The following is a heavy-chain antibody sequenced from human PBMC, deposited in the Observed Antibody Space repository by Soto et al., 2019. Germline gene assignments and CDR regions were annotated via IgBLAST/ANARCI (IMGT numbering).Heavy chain of an antibody. Sequence: QFKLKESGPVLVKHTETLTLTCTVSGFSLTKPRMGVSWIRQPPGKGLEWLAPIFSNDEKSYTTSLKTRLTISKDTSKNQGVLTMTNLYPVDTATYYCARREATGLCCGMDVWGLGTTVTVSS. CDR2: IFSNDEK. CDR3: ARREATGLCCGMDV. V-gene: IGHV2-26*02. J-gene: IGHJ6*02. CDR1: GFSLTKPRMG. D-gene: IGHD1-1*01.